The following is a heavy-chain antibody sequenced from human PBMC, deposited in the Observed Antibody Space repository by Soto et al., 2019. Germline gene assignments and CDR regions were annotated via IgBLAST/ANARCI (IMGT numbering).Heavy chain of an antibody. CDR3: ARYVKRWRQSYYFDY. V-gene: IGHV1-69*06. Sequence: ASVKVSCKASGGTFSSYAISWVRQAPGQGLEWMGGIIPIFGTANYAQKFQGRVTITADKSTSKAYMELSRLRSEDTAVYYCARYVKRWRQSYYFDYWGQGTLVTVSS. CDR2: IIPIFGTA. D-gene: IGHD3-10*02. CDR1: GGTFSSYA. J-gene: IGHJ4*02.